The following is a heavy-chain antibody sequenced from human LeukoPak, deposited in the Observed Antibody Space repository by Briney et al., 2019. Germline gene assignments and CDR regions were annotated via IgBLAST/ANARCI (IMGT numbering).Heavy chain of an antibody. D-gene: IGHD6-13*01. CDR3: ARVVRIAAAGTRTPDEFDY. CDR1: GGSISSSRYY. J-gene: IGHJ4*02. V-gene: IGHV4-39*07. Sequence: SETLSLTCTVSGGSISSSRYYWGWIRHPPGKGLEWIGSIYYSGSTYYNPSLKSRVTISVDTSKNQFSLELSSVTAADTAVYYCARVVRIAAAGTRTPDEFDYWGQGTLVTVSS. CDR2: IYYSGST.